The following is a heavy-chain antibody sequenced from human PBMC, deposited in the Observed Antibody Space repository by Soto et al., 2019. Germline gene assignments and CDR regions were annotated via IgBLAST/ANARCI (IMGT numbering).Heavy chain of an antibody. CDR3: ARDSVKIYYYGMDV. CDR1: GGSISSGGYY. J-gene: IGHJ6*02. Sequence: SETLSLTCTVSGGSISSGGYYWSWIRQHPGKGLEWIGYIYYSGSTYYNPSLKSRVTISVDTSKNQFSLKLSSVTAADTAVYYCARDSVKIYYYGMDVWGQGTTVTVSS. D-gene: IGHD1-26*01. CDR2: IYYSGST. V-gene: IGHV4-31*03.